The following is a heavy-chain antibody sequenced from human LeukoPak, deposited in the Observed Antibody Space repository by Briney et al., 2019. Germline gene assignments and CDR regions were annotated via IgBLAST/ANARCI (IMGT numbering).Heavy chain of an antibody. Sequence: GGSLRLSCAASGFTFSTYSVNWVRQAPGKGLEWVSAISPSSTYIYYADSVKGRFTISRDNAKNSLYLQMNSLRAEDTAVYYCAREGYCSSTSCYTHAYGMDVWGQGTTVTVSS. J-gene: IGHJ6*02. CDR2: ISPSSTYI. D-gene: IGHD2-2*02. CDR3: AREGYCSSTSCYTHAYGMDV. V-gene: IGHV3-21*01. CDR1: GFTFSTYS.